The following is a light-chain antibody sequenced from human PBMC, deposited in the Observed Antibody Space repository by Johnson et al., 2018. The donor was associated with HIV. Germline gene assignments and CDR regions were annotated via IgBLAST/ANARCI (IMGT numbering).Light chain of an antibody. CDR2: DNN. J-gene: IGLJ1*01. CDR1: SSNIGNNY. V-gene: IGLV1-51*01. Sequence: QSMLTQPPSVSAAPGQKVTISCSGSSSNIGNNYVSWYQQLPGTAPKLLIYDNNKRPSGIPDRFSGSKSGTSATLGITGLQTGDEADYYCGTWDSSLSAYVCGTGTKVTVL. CDR3: GTWDSSLSAYV.